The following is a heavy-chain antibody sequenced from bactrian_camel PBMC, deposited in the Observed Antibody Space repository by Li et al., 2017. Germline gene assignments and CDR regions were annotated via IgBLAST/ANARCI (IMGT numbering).Heavy chain of an antibody. CDR1: GTTAGIRC. V-gene: IGHV3S53*01. CDR2: DKSGDST. CDR3: TKDRSYGTRNWVQST. Sequence: VQLVESGGGSVQAGGSLRLSCAAASGTTAGIRCMGWFRQAPGKEREGVAVDKSGDSTSYADSVKGRFTISRDSAKNTLYLQMNSLKPEDTAMYYCTKDRSYGTRNWVQSTRGQGTQVTVS. J-gene: IGHJ4*01. D-gene: IGHD3*01.